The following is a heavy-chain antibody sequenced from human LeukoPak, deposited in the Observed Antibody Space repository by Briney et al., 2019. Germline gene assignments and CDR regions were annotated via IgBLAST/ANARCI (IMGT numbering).Heavy chain of an antibody. J-gene: IGHJ4*02. D-gene: IGHD2-2*02. CDR3: ARGSYCSSTSCYTEFDY. CDR1: GGSFSGYY. Sequence: PSETLSLTCAVYGGSFSGYYWSWIRQPPGKGLEWIGEINHSGSANYNPSLKSRVTISVDTSKNQFSLKLSSVTAADTAVYYCARGSYCSSTSCYTEFDYWGQGTLVTVSS. V-gene: IGHV4-34*01. CDR2: INHSGSA.